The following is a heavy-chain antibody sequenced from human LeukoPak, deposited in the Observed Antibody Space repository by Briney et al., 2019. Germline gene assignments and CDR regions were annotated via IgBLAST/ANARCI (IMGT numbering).Heavy chain of an antibody. J-gene: IGHJ6*02. CDR3: ARDNEGYRYYYYGMDV. CDR1: GGTFSSYA. Sequence: GASVKVSCKASGGTFSSYAISWVRQAPGQGLEWMGRIIPILGIANYAQKVQGRVTITADKSTSTAYMELSSLRSEDTAVYYCARDNEGYRYYYYGMDVWGQGTTVTVSS. D-gene: IGHD1-1*01. V-gene: IGHV1-69*04. CDR2: IIPILGIA.